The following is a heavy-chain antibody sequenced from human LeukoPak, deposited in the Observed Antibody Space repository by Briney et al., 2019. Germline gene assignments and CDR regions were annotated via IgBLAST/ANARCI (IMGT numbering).Heavy chain of an antibody. CDR1: GYTFTSYG. CDR2: ISAYNGNT. D-gene: IGHD2-15*01. J-gene: IGHJ4*02. CDR3: ARGHAGYCSGGSCYPPDY. Sequence: ASVKVSCKASGYTFTSYGISWVRQAPGQGLEWMGWISAYNGNTNYAQKLQGRVTMTTDTSTSTAYMELRSLRSDDTAVYYCARGHAGYCSGGSCYPPDYWGQGTLVTVSS. V-gene: IGHV1-18*01.